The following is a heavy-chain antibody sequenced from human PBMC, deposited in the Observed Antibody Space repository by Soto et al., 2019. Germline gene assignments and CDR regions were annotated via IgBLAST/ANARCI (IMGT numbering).Heavy chain of an antibody. D-gene: IGHD3-3*01. CDR3: AKAGRTYFDFWNFDY. CDR2: ISYDGSNK. Sequence: GGSLRLSCAASGFTFSSYGMHWVRQAPGKGLEWVAVISYDGSNKYYADSVRGRFTISRDNSKNTLYLQMNSLRAEDTAVYYCAKAGRTYFDFWNFDYWGQGTLVTVSS. V-gene: IGHV3-30*18. CDR1: GFTFSSYG. J-gene: IGHJ4*02.